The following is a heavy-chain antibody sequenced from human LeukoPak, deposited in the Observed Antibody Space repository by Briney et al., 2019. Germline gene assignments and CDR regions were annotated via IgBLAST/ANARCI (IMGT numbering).Heavy chain of an antibody. V-gene: IGHV3-30*03. Sequence: GGSLRLSCVASGFTFSNYRMNWFRQAPGKGLEWVAVISYDGSNKYYADSVKGRFTISRDNSKNTLYLQMNSLRAEDTAVYYCARDHTLMDWGQGTLVTVSS. CDR2: ISYDGSNK. J-gene: IGHJ4*02. CDR3: ARDHTLMD. CDR1: GFTFSNYR. D-gene: IGHD2-2*03.